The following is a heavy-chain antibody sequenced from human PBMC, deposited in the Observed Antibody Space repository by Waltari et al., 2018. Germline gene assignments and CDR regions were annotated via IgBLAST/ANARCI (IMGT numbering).Heavy chain of an antibody. D-gene: IGHD1-1*01. J-gene: IGHJ4*02. CDR3: ARSGEMKGTVDY. CDR2: IIPFLGIS. CDR1: GGTFSTYT. Sequence: HVQLEQSGAEVKKPGSSVKVSCKASGGTFSTYTVTWVRQAPGQGLEWMGMIIPFLGISKYAQSLQARLTITVDQSTNTGYMELNNLRPEDTGVYYCARSGEMKGTVDYWGQGTLVTVSS. V-gene: IGHV1-69*02.